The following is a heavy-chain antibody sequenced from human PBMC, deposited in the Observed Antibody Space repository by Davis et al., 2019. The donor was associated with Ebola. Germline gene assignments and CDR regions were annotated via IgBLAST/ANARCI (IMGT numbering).Heavy chain of an antibody. J-gene: IGHJ4*02. V-gene: IGHV3-15*01. CDR3: TTDMYYDFWSGYPEGDY. CDR1: GFTFSSYA. Sequence: GESLKISCAASGFTFSSYAMSWVRQAPGKGLEWVGRIKSKTDGGTTDYAAPVKGRFTISRDDSKNTLYLQMNSLKTEDTAVYYCTTDMYYDFWSGYPEGDYWGQGTLVTVSS. CDR2: IKSKTDGGTT. D-gene: IGHD3-3*01.